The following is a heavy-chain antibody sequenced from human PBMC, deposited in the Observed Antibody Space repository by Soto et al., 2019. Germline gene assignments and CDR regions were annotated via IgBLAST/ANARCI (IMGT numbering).Heavy chain of an antibody. J-gene: IGHJ6*02. V-gene: IGHV3-30-3*01. CDR1: GFTFSSYA. CDR2: ISYDGSNK. CDR3: ARDCKVVVVAATRKYYYYYYGMDV. Sequence: GGSLRLSCAASGFTFSSYAMHWVRQAPGKGLEWVAVISYDGSNKYYADSVKGRFTISRDNSKNTLYLQMNSLRAEDTAVYYCARDCKVVVVAATRKYYYYYYGMDVWGQGTTVTVSS. D-gene: IGHD2-15*01.